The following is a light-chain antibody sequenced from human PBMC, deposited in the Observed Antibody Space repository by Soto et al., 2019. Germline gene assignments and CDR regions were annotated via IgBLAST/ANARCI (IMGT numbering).Light chain of an antibody. CDR2: TND. J-gene: IGLJ2*01. CDR3: QSYDNSLLAYV. V-gene: IGLV1-44*01. Sequence: QSVLTQPPSASGTPGQRVTISCSGSSSNVGGNPVNWYQHVPTTAPKLLIYTNDDRPSGVPDRFSGSTSGTSASLAITGLQAEDAADYYCQSYDNSLLAYVFGGGTKLTVL. CDR1: SSNVGGNP.